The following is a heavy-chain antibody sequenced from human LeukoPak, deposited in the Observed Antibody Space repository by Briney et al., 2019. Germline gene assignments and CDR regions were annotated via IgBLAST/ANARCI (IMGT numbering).Heavy chain of an antibody. V-gene: IGHV3-15*01. Sequence: GGSLRLSCAASGFPLSNAWVRWLRLARGKGLEWVGRVKSKTSGGTIDYAAFVKGRFTISRDDSRNTLYLQMNILKIEDTAVYYCTTEYVSTGYYPWYFHYWGQGTLVNVSS. CDR3: TTEYVSTGYYPWYFHY. CDR2: VKSKTSGGTI. J-gene: IGHJ4*02. CDR1: GFPLSNAW. D-gene: IGHD3-22*01.